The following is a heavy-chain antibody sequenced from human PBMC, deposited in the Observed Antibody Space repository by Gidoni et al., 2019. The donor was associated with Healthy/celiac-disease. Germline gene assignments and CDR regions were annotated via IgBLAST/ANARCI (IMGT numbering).Heavy chain of an antibody. V-gene: IGHV1-69*01. D-gene: IGHD1-26*01. CDR3: AREYSGRRTFDY. CDR1: GGTFSSYA. J-gene: IGHJ4*02. CDR2: IIPICGTA. Sequence: QVQLVQSGAEVTTPGSSLKVSCQPSGGTFSSYAISWVRQAPGQGLEWMGGIIPICGTANYAQKFQGRVTITADESTSTAYMELSSLRSEDTAVYYCAREYSGRRTFDYWGQGTLVTVSS.